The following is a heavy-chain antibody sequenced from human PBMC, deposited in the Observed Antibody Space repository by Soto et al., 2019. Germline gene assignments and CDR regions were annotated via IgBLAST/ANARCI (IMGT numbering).Heavy chain of an antibody. CDR1: KFTFSSCT. CDR3: ARSKRGYYYDSSGHLHAFDI. Sequence: GGSLRLSCAVSKFTFSSCTLNWVRQAPGKGLEWVSYISSSSSTIYYADSVKGRFTISRDNAKNSLYLQMNSLRAEDTAVYYCARSKRGYYYDSSGHLHAFDIWGQGTMVTVSS. V-gene: IGHV3-48*01. J-gene: IGHJ3*02. CDR2: ISSSSSTI. D-gene: IGHD3-22*01.